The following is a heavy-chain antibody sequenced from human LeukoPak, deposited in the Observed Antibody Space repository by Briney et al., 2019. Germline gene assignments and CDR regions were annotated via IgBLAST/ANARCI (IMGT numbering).Heavy chain of an antibody. CDR1: GGTFSSYA. D-gene: IGHD3-3*01. CDR3: AKVFGSTISGVVTPGPFDY. CDR2: IIPIGDIT. J-gene: IGHJ4*02. V-gene: IGHV1-69*04. Sequence: SVKVSCKASGGTFSSYAISWVRQAPGQGLEWMGRIIPIGDITSYAQKFLGRVTITADESTSTAYMDLSSLRSEDTAVYYCAKVFGSTISGVVTPGPFDYWGQGTLVTVSS.